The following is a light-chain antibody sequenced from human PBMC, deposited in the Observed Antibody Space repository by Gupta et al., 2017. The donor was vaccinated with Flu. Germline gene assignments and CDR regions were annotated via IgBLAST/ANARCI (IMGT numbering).Light chain of an antibody. J-gene: IGKJ1*01. CDR2: AAS. CDR1: QRISSY. CDR3: QQRDSTPRT. Sequence: DIEMTQFPSSLSAAVGDRVTISCRASQRISSYVNWYQQKPGKAPKLLIYAASRLQSGVPSRFSGRGFCTDFTLTVCRQQPEDFATYYCQQRDSTPRTLGQGTKVEIK. V-gene: IGKV1-39*01.